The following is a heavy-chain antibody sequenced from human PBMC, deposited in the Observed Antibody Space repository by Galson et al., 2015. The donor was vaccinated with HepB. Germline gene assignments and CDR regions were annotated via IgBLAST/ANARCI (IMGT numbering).Heavy chain of an antibody. D-gene: IGHD3-10*01. J-gene: IGHJ6*02. CDR3: ARHGSQSYRSFYYGMDV. CDR1: GDSVSSNSAA. V-gene: IGHV6-1*01. Sequence: CAISGDSVSSNSAAWNWIRQSPSRGLEWLGRTYYRSKWYNDYAVSVKSRITINPDTSKNQFSPQLNSVTPEDTAVYYCARHGSQSYRSFYYGMDVWGQGTTVTVSS. CDR2: TYYRSKWYN.